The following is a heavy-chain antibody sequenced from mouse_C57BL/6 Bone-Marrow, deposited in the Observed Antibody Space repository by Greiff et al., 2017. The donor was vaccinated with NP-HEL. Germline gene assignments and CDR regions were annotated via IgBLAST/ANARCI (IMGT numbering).Heavy chain of an antibody. CDR3: ARGGGLGYFDY. Sequence: QVQLQQPGAELVRPGSSVKLSCKASGYTFTSYWMDWVKQRPGQGLEWIGNIYPSDSETHYNQKFKDKATLTVDKSSSTAYMQLSSLTSEDSAVDYCARGGGLGYFDYWGQGTTLTVSS. V-gene: IGHV1-61*01. J-gene: IGHJ2*01. CDR1: GYTFTSYW. D-gene: IGHD4-1*01. CDR2: IYPSDSET.